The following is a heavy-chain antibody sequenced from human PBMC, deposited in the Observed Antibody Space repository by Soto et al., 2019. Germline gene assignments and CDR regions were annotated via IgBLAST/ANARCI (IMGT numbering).Heavy chain of an antibody. D-gene: IGHD5-18*01. CDR2: ISGSGAYT. Sequence: QVQLVESGGGLVKPGGSLRLSGTGSGFIFSDYMTWIRQAPGKGLEWVSYISGSGAYTKYADSVRGRFTISRDNAKNSLWLQINSLRAEDTAVYYCARSSGWRHVVGYKYGLDVWGQGTTVIVSS. CDR1: GFIFSDY. J-gene: IGHJ6*02. CDR3: ARSSGWRHVVGYKYGLDV. V-gene: IGHV3-11*06.